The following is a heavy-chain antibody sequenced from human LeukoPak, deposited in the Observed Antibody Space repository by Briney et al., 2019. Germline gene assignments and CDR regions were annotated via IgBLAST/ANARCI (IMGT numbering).Heavy chain of an antibody. Sequence: SETLSLTCTVSGASISTYYWSWIRQPAGKGLEWIGHIYTSGSTNYNPSLKSRVTMSVDTSKNQFSLKLNSVTAADTAVYYCARHYSGSYSLDSWGQGTLVTVSS. CDR1: GASISTYY. V-gene: IGHV4-4*07. CDR2: IYTSGST. J-gene: IGHJ4*02. D-gene: IGHD1-26*01. CDR3: ARHYSGSYSLDS.